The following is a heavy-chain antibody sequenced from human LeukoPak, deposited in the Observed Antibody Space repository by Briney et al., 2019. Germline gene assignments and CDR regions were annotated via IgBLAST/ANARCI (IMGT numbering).Heavy chain of an antibody. Sequence: PGGSLRLSCAASGFTFSSYAMHWVRQAPGKGLEWVAVISYDGSNKYYADSVKGRFTISRDNSKNTLYLQMNSLRAEDTAVYYCARRWESYFDYWGQGTLVTVSS. D-gene: IGHD1-26*01. J-gene: IGHJ4*02. V-gene: IGHV3-30-3*01. CDR1: GFTFSSYA. CDR3: ARRWESYFDY. CDR2: ISYDGSNK.